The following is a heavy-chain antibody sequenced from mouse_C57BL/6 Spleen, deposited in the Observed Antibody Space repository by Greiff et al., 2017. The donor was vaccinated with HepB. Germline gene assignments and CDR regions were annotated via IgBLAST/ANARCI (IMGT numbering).Heavy chain of an antibody. CDR1: GYTFTDYY. V-gene: IGHV1-19*01. CDR3: ARRPYDYDDAMDY. CDR2: INPYNGGT. J-gene: IGHJ4*01. Sequence: VQLKQSGPVLVKPGASVKMSCKASGYTFTDYYMNWVKQSHGKSLEWIGVINPYNGGTSYNQKFKGKATLTVDKSSSTAYMELNSLTSEDSAVYYCARRPYDYDDAMDYWGQGTSVTVSS. D-gene: IGHD2-4*01.